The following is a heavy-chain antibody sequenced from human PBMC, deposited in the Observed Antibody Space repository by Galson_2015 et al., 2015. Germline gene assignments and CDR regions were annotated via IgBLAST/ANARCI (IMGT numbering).Heavy chain of an antibody. CDR3: AATALATVIRGSLDY. V-gene: IGHV1-69*13. CDR1: GGPFNSYS. Sequence: SVKVSCKASGGPFNSYSITWVRQAPGQGLEWMGGTIPIFGTTAYAQKFQGRATFTADESTSTAPMELNSLRSDDTAVYYCAATALATVIRGSLDYWGQGTLVTVPS. D-gene: IGHD4-11*01. CDR2: TIPIFGTT. J-gene: IGHJ4*02.